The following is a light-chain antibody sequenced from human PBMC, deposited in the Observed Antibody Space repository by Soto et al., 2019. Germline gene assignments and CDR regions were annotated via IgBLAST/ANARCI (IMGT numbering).Light chain of an antibody. Sequence: QSVLTQPPSASGTPGQWVTISCSGSSSNIGSNYVYWYQQLPGTAPKLLVFDDNQRPSGVPDRFSDSKSGTSASLAISGLRSEDEADYYCAAWDNSLSGRVFGGGTKLTVL. CDR3: AAWDNSLSGRV. CDR1: SSNIGSNY. CDR2: DDN. V-gene: IGLV1-47*02. J-gene: IGLJ3*02.